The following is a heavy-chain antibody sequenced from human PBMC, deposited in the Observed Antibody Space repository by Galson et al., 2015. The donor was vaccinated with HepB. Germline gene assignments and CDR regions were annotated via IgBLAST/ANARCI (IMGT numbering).Heavy chain of an antibody. CDR2: MNPNSGNT. V-gene: IGHV1-8*01. CDR1: GYTFTSYD. Sequence: SVKVSCKASGYTFTSYDINWVRQATGQGLEWMGWMNPNSGNTGYAQKFQGRVTMTRNTSISTAYMELSSLRSEDTAVYYCARPGRKRLYWYFDLWGRGTLVTVSS. CDR3: ARPGRKRLYWYFDL. J-gene: IGHJ2*01.